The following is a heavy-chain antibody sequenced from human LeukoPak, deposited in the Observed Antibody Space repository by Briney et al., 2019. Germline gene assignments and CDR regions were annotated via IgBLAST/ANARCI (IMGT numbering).Heavy chain of an antibody. D-gene: IGHD6-13*01. V-gene: IGHV3-23*01. J-gene: IGHJ6*02. CDR1: GFTFSSYA. Sequence: GGSLRLSCAASGFTFSSYAMSWVRQAPGKGLEWVSGIRGSGGSTYNADSVKGRFTISRDNSKNTLYMQMNSLRAEDTAVYYCAKGLGSSPYGMDVWGQGTTVTVSS. CDR2: IRGSGGST. CDR3: AKGLGSSPYGMDV.